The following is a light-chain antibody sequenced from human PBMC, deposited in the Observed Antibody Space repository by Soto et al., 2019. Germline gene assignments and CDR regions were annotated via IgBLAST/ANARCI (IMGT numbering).Light chain of an antibody. CDR2: GAS. CDR1: QSVSSSY. CDR3: QHFDSSVYT. Sequence: EIVLTQSPGTLSLSPGERATLSCRASQSVSSSYLAWYQQKPGQAPRVLIYGASSRATGIPDRFSGSGSGTDFTLTISRLEPEDFAVYYWQHFDSSVYTFGQGTKLEIK. J-gene: IGKJ2*01. V-gene: IGKV3-20*01.